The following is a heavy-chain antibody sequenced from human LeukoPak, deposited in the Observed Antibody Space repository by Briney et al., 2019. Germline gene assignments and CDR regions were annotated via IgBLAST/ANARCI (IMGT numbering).Heavy chain of an antibody. V-gene: IGHV4-59*08. CDR1: GGSISSYY. CDR2: IYYSGST. D-gene: IGHD2-15*01. CDR3: ASLSRGVVAATLAHLWFDP. J-gene: IGHJ5*02. Sequence: TSETLSLTCTVSGGSISSYYWSWIRQPPGKGLEWIGYIYYSGSTNYNPSLKSRVTISVDTSKNQFSLKLSPVTPADTAVYYCASLSRGVVAATLAHLWFDPWGQGTLVTVSS.